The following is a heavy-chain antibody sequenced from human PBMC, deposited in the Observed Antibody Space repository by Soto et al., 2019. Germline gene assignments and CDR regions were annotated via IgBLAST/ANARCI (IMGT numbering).Heavy chain of an antibody. CDR2: IIPIFGTA. CDR3: ARGTLGYCSSTSCYNDYYYYGMDV. Sequence: QVQLVQSGAEVKKPGSSVKVSCKASGGTFSSYAISWVRQAPGQGLEWMGGIIPIFGTANYAQKFQGRVTITADKSTSTACMELSSLRSEDTAVYYCARGTLGYCSSTSCYNDYYYYGMDVWGQGTTVTVSS. CDR1: GGTFSSYA. D-gene: IGHD2-2*02. J-gene: IGHJ6*02. V-gene: IGHV1-69*06.